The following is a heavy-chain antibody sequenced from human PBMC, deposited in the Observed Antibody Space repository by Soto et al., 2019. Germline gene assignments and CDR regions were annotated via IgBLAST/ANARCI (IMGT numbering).Heavy chain of an antibody. CDR3: AREGFHFGVFILYYFDY. CDR2: ISAYNGNT. V-gene: IGHV1-18*01. D-gene: IGHD3-3*01. CDR1: GYTFTSYG. J-gene: IGHJ4*02. Sequence: ASVKVSCKASGYTFTSYGISWVRQAPGQGLEWMGWISAYNGNTNYAQKLQGRVTMTTDTSTSTAYMELRSLRSDDTAVYYCAREGFHFGVFILYYFDYWGQGSLVTVAS.